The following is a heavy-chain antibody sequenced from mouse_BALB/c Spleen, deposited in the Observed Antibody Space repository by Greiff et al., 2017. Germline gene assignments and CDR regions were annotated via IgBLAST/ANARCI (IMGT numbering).Heavy chain of an antibody. J-gene: IGHJ2*01. V-gene: IGHV5-17*02. CDR3: AREDGYYFDY. Sequence: VQLKESGGGLVQPGGSRKLSCAASGFTFSSFGMHWVRQAPEKGLEWVAYISSGSSTIYYADTVKGRFTISRDNPKNTLFLQMTSLRSEDTAMYYCAREDGYYFDYWGQGTTLTVSS. D-gene: IGHD1-2*01. CDR2: ISSGSSTI. CDR1: GFTFSSFG.